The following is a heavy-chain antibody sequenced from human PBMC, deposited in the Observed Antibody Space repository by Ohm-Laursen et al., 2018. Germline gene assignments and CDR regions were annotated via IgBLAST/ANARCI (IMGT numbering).Heavy chain of an antibody. CDR2: INYSGNT. D-gene: IGHD1-26*01. CDR3: ARHVEWEPGLVWFDP. Sequence: SETLSLTCSVSGGAISNYYWSWIRQPPGKGLEWIGHINYSGNTNYNPSLKSRVTISVDTSKNQFSLKLSSVTAADTAVYYCARHVEWEPGLVWFDPWGQGTLVTVSS. CDR1: GGAISNYY. J-gene: IGHJ5*02. V-gene: IGHV4-59*08.